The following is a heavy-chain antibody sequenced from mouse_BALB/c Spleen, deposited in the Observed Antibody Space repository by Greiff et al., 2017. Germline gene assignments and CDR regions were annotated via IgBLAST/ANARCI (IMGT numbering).Heavy chain of an antibody. CDR1: GFNIKDTY. V-gene: IGHV14-3*02. CDR2: IDPANGNT. D-gene: IGHD1-2*01. J-gene: IGHJ3*01. CDR3: ARIPTASAWFAY. Sequence: EVQLQQSGAELVKPGASVKLSCTASGFNIKDTYLHWVKQRPEQGLEWIGRIDPANGNTKYDPKFQGKATITADTSSNTAYLQLSSLTSEDTAVYYCARIPTASAWFAYWGRGTLVTVSA.